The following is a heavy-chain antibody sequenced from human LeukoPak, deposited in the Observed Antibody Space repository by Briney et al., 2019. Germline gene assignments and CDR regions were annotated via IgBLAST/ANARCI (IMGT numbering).Heavy chain of an antibody. CDR1: GYSISSGYY. J-gene: IGHJ2*01. CDR3: ARARGDYRLYWYFDL. D-gene: IGHD4-17*01. Sequence: SETLSLTCTVSGYSISSGYYWGWIRQPPGKGLEWIGSIYHSGRTFYNPSLKSRVTISVDTSKNQSSLKLTSVTAADTAVYYCARARGDYRLYWYFDLWGRGTLVTVSS. CDR2: IYHSGRT. V-gene: IGHV4-38-2*02.